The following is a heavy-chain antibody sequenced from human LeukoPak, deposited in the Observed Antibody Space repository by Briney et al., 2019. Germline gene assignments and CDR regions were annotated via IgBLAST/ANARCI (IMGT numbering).Heavy chain of an antibody. V-gene: IGHV3-33*01. CDR1: GFTFRNYG. J-gene: IGHJ2*01. D-gene: IGHD3-3*01. CDR3: ARDRSVRYFDL. CDR2: IWYDGSNK. Sequence: QSGGSLRLSCAASGFTFRNYGMHWVRQAPGKGLEWVAVIWYDGSNKYYADSVKGRFTVSRDNSKNTLFLQMNSLRVDDTAVYYCARDRSVRYFDLWGRGTLVTVSS.